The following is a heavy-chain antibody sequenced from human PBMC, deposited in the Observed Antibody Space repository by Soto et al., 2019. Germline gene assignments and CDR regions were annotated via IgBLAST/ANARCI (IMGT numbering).Heavy chain of an antibody. CDR1: GYTFTSYG. Sequence: ASVKVSCKASGYTFTSYGISWVRQAPGQGLEWMGWISGYNGNTHFAQNFQGRVTMTTDTSTRTVYMELRNLRSEDTAVYYCAKEIGSSWLFDYWGQGTLVTVSS. CDR3: AKEIGSSWLFDY. V-gene: IGHV1-18*01. J-gene: IGHJ4*02. CDR2: ISGYNGNT. D-gene: IGHD6-13*01.